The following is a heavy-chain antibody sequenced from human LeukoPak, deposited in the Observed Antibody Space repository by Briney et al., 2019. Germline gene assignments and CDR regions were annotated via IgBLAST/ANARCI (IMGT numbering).Heavy chain of an antibody. Sequence: ASVKVSCKASANTFTDYYMHWVRQAPGQGLEWMGIFNPAGGRTSYAQKFQGRVTITRDTSTSTLYMELSSLRAEDTAVYYCARSAVTTYGAFDIWGQGTMVTVSS. CDR3: ARSAVTTYGAFDI. V-gene: IGHV1-46*01. CDR2: FNPAGGRT. D-gene: IGHD4-17*01. J-gene: IGHJ3*02. CDR1: ANTFTDYY.